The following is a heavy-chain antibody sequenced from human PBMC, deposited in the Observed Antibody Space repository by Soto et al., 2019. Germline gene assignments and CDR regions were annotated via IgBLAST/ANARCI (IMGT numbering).Heavy chain of an antibody. Sequence: SETLSLTCTVSGGAISSYYWSWIRQPPGKGLEWIGYIYYSGSTNYNPSLKSRVTISVDTSKNQFSLKLSSVTAADTAVYYCARDLSIAARLNYYYYGKDVWGQGTTVTVSS. D-gene: IGHD6-6*01. CDR1: GGAISSYY. CDR3: ARDLSIAARLNYYYYGKDV. J-gene: IGHJ6*02. CDR2: IYYSGST. V-gene: IGHV4-59*01.